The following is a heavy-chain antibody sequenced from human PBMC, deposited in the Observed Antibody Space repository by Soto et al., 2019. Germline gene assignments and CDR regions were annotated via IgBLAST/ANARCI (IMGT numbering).Heavy chain of an antibody. CDR2: ISYDGSNK. CDR1: GFTFSTYA. J-gene: IGHJ4*02. CDR3: AKAGSSMATIDY. V-gene: IGHV3-30*18. D-gene: IGHD5-12*01. Sequence: QVQLVESGGGVVQPGRSLRLSCAASGFTFSTYAMYWVRQAPGKGLEWVAAISYDGSNKYYADSVKGRFTVSRDNSKNTLYLQMNSLRVEDTALYYCAKAGSSMATIDYWGQGTLVTVSS.